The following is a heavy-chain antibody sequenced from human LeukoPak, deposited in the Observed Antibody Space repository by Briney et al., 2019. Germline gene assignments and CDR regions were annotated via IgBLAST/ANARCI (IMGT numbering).Heavy chain of an antibody. J-gene: IGHJ6*03. CDR1: GGSITTYNYY. CDR3: ARGTSDIVVVPAAMRYYYYYYMDV. Sequence: SETLSLTCKVSGGSITTYNYYWAWIRQPPGKGLEWIGYIYYSGSTNYNPSLKSRVTISVDTSKNQFSLKLSSVTAADTAVYYCARGTSDIVVVPAAMRYYYYYYMDVWGKGTTVTISS. D-gene: IGHD2-2*01. CDR2: IYYSGST. V-gene: IGHV4-61*01.